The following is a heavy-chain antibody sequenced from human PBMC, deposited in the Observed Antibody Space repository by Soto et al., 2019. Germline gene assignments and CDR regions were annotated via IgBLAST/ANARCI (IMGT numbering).Heavy chain of an antibody. Sequence: PSETLSLTCTVSGGSISSYYWSWIRQPPGKGLEWIGYIYYSGSTNYNPSLKSRITISVDTTKNQFSLKLSSVTAADTALYYCATSDCSSTSCYLDYWGQGTLVTVSS. V-gene: IGHV4-59*08. D-gene: IGHD2-2*01. CDR2: IYYSGST. CDR1: GGSISSYY. CDR3: ATSDCSSTSCYLDY. J-gene: IGHJ4*02.